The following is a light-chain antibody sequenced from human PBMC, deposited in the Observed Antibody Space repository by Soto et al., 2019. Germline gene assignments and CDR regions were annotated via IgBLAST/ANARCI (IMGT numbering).Light chain of an antibody. CDR1: SSDVGAYKY. J-gene: IGLJ1*01. Sequence: QSALTQPASVSGSPGQSVTISCTGTSSDVGAYKYVSWYQKHPGKAPKLMIYGVSNRPSGVSNRFSGSKSGNTAFLTISVLQPEDEADYYCSSFTGPTPLDVFGTGTKLTVL. CDR2: GVS. V-gene: IGLV2-14*03. CDR3: SSFTGPTPLDV.